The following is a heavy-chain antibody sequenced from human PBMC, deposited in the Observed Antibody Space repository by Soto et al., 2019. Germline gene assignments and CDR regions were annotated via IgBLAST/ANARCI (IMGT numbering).Heavy chain of an antibody. V-gene: IGHV4-61*01. D-gene: IGHD2-2*03. J-gene: IGHJ4*02. Sequence: SETLSLTCTVSGGSVSSGSYYWSWIRQPPGKGLEWIGYIYYSGSTNYNPSLKSRVTISVDTSKNQFSLKLSPVTAADTAVYYCARSGYCSSTSCYLDYWGQGTLVTVSS. CDR3: ARSGYCSSTSCYLDY. CDR1: GGSVSSGSYY. CDR2: IYYSGST.